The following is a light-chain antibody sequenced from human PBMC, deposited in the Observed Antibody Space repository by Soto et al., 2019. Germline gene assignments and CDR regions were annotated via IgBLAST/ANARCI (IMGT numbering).Light chain of an antibody. Sequence: IQFTLSPSSLSASVGDRVTITCVPSQGISSYLVWYQQKAGTDPTLLIYAAFTFQTGVPSRFSGSGSGTDFTLTITSLEHEDFGTYDCQYRHSYPRTFGLGIKVDTK. CDR2: AAF. J-gene: IGKJ2*01. CDR1: QGISSY. V-gene: IGKV1-9*01. CDR3: QYRHSYPRT.